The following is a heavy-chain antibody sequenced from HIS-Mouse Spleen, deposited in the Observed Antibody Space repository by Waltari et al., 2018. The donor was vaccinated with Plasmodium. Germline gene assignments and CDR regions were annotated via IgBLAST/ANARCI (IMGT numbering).Heavy chain of an antibody. J-gene: IGHJ2*01. CDR1: GGSISRYY. D-gene: IGHD3-22*01. CDR3: ARDEYDYYDSSGYYYNWYFDL. CDR2: IYYSGST. V-gene: IGHV4-59*01. Sequence: QVQLQESGPGLVKPSETLSLTCTVSGGSISRYYWSWIRQPPGKGLEWIWYIYYSGSTNYNPSLKSRVTISVDTSKNQFSLKLSSVTAADTAVYYCARDEYDYYDSSGYYYNWYFDLWGRGTLVTVSS.